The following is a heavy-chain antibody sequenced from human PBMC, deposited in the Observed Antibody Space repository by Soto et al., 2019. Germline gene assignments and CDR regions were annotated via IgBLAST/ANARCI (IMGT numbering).Heavy chain of an antibody. D-gene: IGHD3-3*01. Sequence: GGSLRLSCAASGFTFSNAWMNWVRQAPGKGLEWVGRIKSKTDGGTTDYAAPVKGRFTISRDDSKNTLYLQMNSLKTEDTAVYYCTTDPPLLRFLEWLQIAAAPVGSWGQGTLVTVSS. V-gene: IGHV3-15*07. J-gene: IGHJ4*02. CDR2: IKSKTDGGTT. CDR1: GFTFSNAW. CDR3: TTDPPLLRFLEWLQIAAAPVGS.